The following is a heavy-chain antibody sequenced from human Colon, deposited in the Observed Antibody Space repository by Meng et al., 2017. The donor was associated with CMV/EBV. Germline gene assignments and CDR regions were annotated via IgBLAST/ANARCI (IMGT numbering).Heavy chain of an antibody. CDR3: ARASQSQRLHDY. J-gene: IGHJ4*02. CDR2: MNSDAGNT. Sequence: ASVKVSCKASGGTFSSYAISWVRQAPGQRLEWMGWMNSDAGNTVYAPQFRGRVAMTRDTSINTAYMELSSLKSDDTAVYYCARASQSQRLHDYWGQGTLVTVSS. D-gene: IGHD6-25*01. V-gene: IGHV1-8*02. CDR1: GGTFSSYA.